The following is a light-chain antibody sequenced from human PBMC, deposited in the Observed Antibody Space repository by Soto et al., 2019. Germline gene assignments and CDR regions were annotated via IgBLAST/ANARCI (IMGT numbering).Light chain of an antibody. CDR3: QQYGASPRT. V-gene: IGKV3-20*01. Sequence: EIVLTQSPGTLSLSPGERATLSCRASQSVSSSYLAWYQQKPGQPPRLLIYGASSRATGIPDRFSGSGSGTDFTLTISRLEPEDFAVYYGQQYGASPRTFGPGTKVDIK. CDR2: GAS. CDR1: QSVSSSY. J-gene: IGKJ3*01.